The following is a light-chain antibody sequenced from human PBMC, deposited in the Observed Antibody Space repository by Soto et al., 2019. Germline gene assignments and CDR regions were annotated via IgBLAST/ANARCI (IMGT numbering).Light chain of an antibody. CDR3: QSYDSSLSGSYV. CDR2: GNS. V-gene: IGLV1-40*01. Sequence: QSALTQPPSVSWAPGQSVTISCTGSSSNIGAGYDVHWYQQLPGTAPKLLIYGNSNRPSGVPDRFSGSKSGTSASLAITGLQAEDEADYYCQSYDSSLSGSYVFGTGTKVTVL. CDR1: SSNIGAGYD. J-gene: IGLJ1*01.